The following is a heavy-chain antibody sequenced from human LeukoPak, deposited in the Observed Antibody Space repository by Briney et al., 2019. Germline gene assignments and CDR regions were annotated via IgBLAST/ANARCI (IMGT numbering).Heavy chain of an antibody. J-gene: IGHJ5*02. D-gene: IGHD3-10*01. Sequence: SETLSLTCTVSGYSISSGYYWGWIRQPPGKGLEWIGSIYHSGSTYYTPSLKSRVTISVDTSKNQFSLKLSSVTAADTAVYYCARTTLLLWPYNNWFDPWGQGTLVTVSS. CDR1: GYSISSGYY. CDR3: ARTTLLLWPYNNWFDP. V-gene: IGHV4-38-2*02. CDR2: IYHSGST.